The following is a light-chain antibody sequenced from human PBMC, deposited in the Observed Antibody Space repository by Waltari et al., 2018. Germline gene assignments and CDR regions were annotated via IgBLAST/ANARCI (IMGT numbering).Light chain of an antibody. Sequence: SYVLTQPPSVSVAPGKTARITCGGNNIGSKSVHWYQQKPGQAPVLGVYDDSDRPPGIPERFSGSNSGNTATLTISRVEAGDEADYYCQVWDSSSDPVVFGGGTKLTVL. CDR3: QVWDSSSDPVV. CDR1: NIGSKS. J-gene: IGLJ2*01. CDR2: DDS. V-gene: IGLV3-21*03.